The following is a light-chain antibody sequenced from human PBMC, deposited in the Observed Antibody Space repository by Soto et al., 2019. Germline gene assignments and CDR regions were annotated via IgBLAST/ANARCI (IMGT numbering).Light chain of an antibody. CDR1: RSLVYSDGNTS. J-gene: IGKJ1*01. CDR2: EVS. V-gene: IGKV2-30*01. Sequence: DVVMTQSPLSLPVTLGQPASISCRSSRSLVYSDGNTSLNWFQQRPGQSPRRLIFEVSNRDSGVPDRFCGSASGTDFTLKISRVEAEDVGVYYCMQGTHRPHTFGQGTKVETK. CDR3: MQGTHRPHT.